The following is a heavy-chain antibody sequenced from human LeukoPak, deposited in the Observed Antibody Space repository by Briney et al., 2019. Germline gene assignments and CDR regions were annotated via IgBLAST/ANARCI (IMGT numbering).Heavy chain of an antibody. CDR3: AKDPGYSSSWSKV. D-gene: IGHD6-13*01. J-gene: IGHJ4*02. CDR2: ISGSGGST. CDR1: GFTFSSYA. Sequence: PGGSLRLSCAASGFTFSSYAMSWVRQAPGKGLEWVPAISGSGGSTYYADSVKGRFTISRDNSMNTLYLQMNSLRAEDTAVYYCAKDPGYSSSWSKVWGQGTLVTVSS. V-gene: IGHV3-23*01.